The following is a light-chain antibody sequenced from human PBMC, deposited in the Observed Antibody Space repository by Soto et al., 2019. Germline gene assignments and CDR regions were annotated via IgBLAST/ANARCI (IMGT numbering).Light chain of an antibody. CDR1: QSVSNN. Sequence: EIVMTQSPATLSVSPGDRATLSCRASQSVSNNLAWYQQKPGQAPRLLIYDASKRATGIPARFSGSGSGTNFTLTISSLEPEDFAVYYCQQRRSWQVTFGQGTRLENK. CDR2: DAS. CDR3: QQRRSWQVT. V-gene: IGKV3D-11*02. J-gene: IGKJ5*01.